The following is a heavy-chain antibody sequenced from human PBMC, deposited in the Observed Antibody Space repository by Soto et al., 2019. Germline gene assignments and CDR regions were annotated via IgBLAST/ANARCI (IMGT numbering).Heavy chain of an antibody. CDR3: ARGSRGSRGRYYYGMDV. D-gene: IGHD6-13*01. J-gene: IGHJ6*02. Sequence: SETLSLTCAVYGGSFSGYYWSWIRQPPGKGLEWIGEINHSGSTNYNPSLKSRVTISVDTSKNQFSLKLSSVTAADTAVYYCARGSRGSRGRYYYGMDVWGQGTTVTVSS. CDR2: INHSGST. V-gene: IGHV4-34*01. CDR1: GGSFSGYY.